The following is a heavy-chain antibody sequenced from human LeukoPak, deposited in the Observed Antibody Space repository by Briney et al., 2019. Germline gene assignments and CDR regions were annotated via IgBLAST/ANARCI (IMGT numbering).Heavy chain of an antibody. J-gene: IGHJ4*02. D-gene: IGHD3-9*01. CDR1: DNSISSGNYY. V-gene: IGHV4-61*02. Sequence: SQTLSLTCTVSDNSISSGNYYWTWIRQPAGKGLEWIGRIYPTGSTNYNPSLMSRVTISIDTSKNQFSLKLSSVTAADTAVYFCARTNNDILTGYFYFDYWGQGTLVTVSS. CDR3: ARTNNDILTGYFYFDY. CDR2: IYPTGST.